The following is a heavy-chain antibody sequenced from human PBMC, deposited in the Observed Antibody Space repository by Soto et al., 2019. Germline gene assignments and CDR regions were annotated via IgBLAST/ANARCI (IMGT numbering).Heavy chain of an antibody. Sequence: ASVKVSCKASGGTFSSYAISWVRQAPGQGLEWMGGIIPIFGTANYAQKFQGRVTITADESTSTAYMELSSLRSEDTAVYYCARDTLYYDILTGYGRESIYGMDVWGQGTTVTVSS. CDR1: GGTFSSYA. J-gene: IGHJ6*02. V-gene: IGHV1-69*13. CDR2: IIPIFGTA. D-gene: IGHD3-9*01. CDR3: ARDTLYYDILTGYGRESIYGMDV.